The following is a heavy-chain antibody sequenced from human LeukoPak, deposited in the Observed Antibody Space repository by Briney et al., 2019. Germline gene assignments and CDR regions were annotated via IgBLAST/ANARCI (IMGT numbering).Heavy chain of an antibody. CDR3: ARDSYGDYTFDY. V-gene: IGHV4-59*01. D-gene: IGHD4-17*01. Sequence: SETLSLTCTVSGGSISSYYWSWIRQPPGKGLEWIGYIYYSGSTNYNPSLKSRVTISVDTSKNQFSLKLSSVTAADTAVYYCARDSYGDYTFDYWGQGTLVTVSS. CDR2: IYYSGST. CDR1: GGSISSYY. J-gene: IGHJ4*02.